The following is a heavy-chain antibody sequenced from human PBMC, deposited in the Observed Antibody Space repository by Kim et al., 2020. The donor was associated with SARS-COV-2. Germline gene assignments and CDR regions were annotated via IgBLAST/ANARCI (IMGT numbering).Heavy chain of an antibody. Sequence: SVKVSCKASGGTFSSYAISWVRQAPGQGLEWMGGIIPIFGTANYAQKFQGRVTITADESTSTAYMELSSLRSEDTAVYYCARAGYCSGGSCYADYYYYGMGVWGQGTTVTVSS. CDR3: ARAGYCSGGSCYADYYYYGMGV. V-gene: IGHV1-69*13. J-gene: IGHJ6*02. CDR1: GGTFSSYA. CDR2: IIPIFGTA. D-gene: IGHD2-15*01.